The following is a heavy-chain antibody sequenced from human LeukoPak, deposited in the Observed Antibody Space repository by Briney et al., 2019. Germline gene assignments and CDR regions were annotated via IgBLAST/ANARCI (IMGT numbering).Heavy chain of an antibody. D-gene: IGHD3-22*01. CDR2: IYYSGST. CDR1: GGSISSSSYY. J-gene: IGHJ4*02. CDR3: AREDYYDSSGYYLDC. V-gene: IGHV4-39*01. Sequence: SETLSLTCTVSGGSISSSSYYWGWIRQPPGKGLEWIGSIYYSGSTYYNPSLKSRVTISVDTSKNQFSLKLSSVTAADTAVYYCAREDYYDSSGYYLDCWGQGTLVTVSS.